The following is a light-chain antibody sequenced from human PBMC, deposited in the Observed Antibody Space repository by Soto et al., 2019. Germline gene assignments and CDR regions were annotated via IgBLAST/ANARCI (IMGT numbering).Light chain of an antibody. CDR3: QQYGSPPWT. CDR2: AAS. J-gene: IGKJ1*01. CDR1: QNLGTLY. Sequence: FTKFASTLCWSRGESGTLSCRASQNLGTLYLAWFQQKSGQAPRLLIYAASRRATGIPDRFSGSGSGTDFTLTIIRLQPEDLAAYHSQQYGSPPWTFGQGTKGDI. V-gene: IGKV3-20*01.